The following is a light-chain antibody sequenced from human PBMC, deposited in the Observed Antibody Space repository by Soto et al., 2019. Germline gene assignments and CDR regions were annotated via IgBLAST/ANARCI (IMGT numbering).Light chain of an antibody. J-gene: IGKJ1*01. Sequence: EIVLTQSPGTLSLSPGERATLSCRASQSVSSSYLAWYQQKPGQAPGLLIYGASGRATGIPDRFSGSGSGTDFTLTISRLEPEDFAVYYCQQYGSSPKTFGQGTKVEIK. CDR2: GAS. CDR1: QSVSSSY. CDR3: QQYGSSPKT. V-gene: IGKV3-20*01.